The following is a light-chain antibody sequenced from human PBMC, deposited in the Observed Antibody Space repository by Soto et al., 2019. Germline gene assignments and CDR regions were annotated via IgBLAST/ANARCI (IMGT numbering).Light chain of an antibody. J-gene: IGKJ1*01. Sequence: EIVLTQSPATLPLSPGERATLSCRASQSVSSYLAWYQQKPGQAPRLLIYDASNRATGIPARFSGSGSGTDFTLTISSLEPEDFVVYYCQQRSNWPRTFGQGTKVEIK. CDR1: QSVSSY. V-gene: IGKV3-11*01. CDR3: QQRSNWPRT. CDR2: DAS.